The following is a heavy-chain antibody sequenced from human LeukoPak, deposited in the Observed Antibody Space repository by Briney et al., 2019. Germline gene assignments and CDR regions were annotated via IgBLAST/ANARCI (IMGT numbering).Heavy chain of an antibody. J-gene: IGHJ2*01. CDR2: ISSSGSTI. D-gene: IGHD3-10*01. CDR1: GFTFSSYE. V-gene: IGHV3-48*03. CDR3: ARDYYGSGSYSPIYWYFDL. Sequence: PGGSLRLSCAASGFTFSSYEMNWVRQAPGKGLEWVSYISSSGSTIYYADSVKGRFTISRDNAKNSLYLQMNNLRAEDTAVYYCARDYYGSGSYSPIYWYFDLWGRGTLVTVSS.